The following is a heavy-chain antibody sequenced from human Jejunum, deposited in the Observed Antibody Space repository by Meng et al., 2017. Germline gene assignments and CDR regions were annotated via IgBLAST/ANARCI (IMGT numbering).Heavy chain of an antibody. D-gene: IGHD6-25*01. CDR2: MSSSGSVR. CDR1: GFTFSDDY. V-gene: IGHV3-11*01. Sequence: QVRLVGAGGGLVQPGGSLRLSCAASGFTFSDDYMSWIRQAPGKGLEWVSYMSSSGSVRYYADSAKGRFTISRDNAKNLLYLQMNSLRAEDTAVYYCARTQGGRRLVDYWGQGTLVTVSS. J-gene: IGHJ4*02. CDR3: ARTQGGRRLVDY.